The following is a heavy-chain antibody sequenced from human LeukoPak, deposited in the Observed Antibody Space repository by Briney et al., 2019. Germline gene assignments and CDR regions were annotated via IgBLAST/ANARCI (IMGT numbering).Heavy chain of an antibody. Sequence: GESLRLSCAASGFSLGTYSMNWVRRPPGKGLEWVSSISSSSKYIFYADSVRGRFTISRDNAKNSLFLQMNSLRAEDTAVYFCAREGIAVSGSDLWGRGTLVTVSS. J-gene: IGHJ4*02. CDR3: AREGIAVSGSDL. D-gene: IGHD2-21*01. CDR2: ISSSSKYI. V-gene: IGHV3-21*01. CDR1: GFSLGTYS.